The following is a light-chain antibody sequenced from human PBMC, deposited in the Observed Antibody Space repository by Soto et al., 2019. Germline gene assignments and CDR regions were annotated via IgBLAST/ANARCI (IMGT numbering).Light chain of an antibody. CDR1: QSVKNRY. Sequence: EIVLTQSPATLSLSPGERATLSCRASQSVKNRYLAWYQQKVGQAPRLLIYDASSRATDIPDRFSGSGSGTDFTLIISRLEPEDFAVYYCQQYGTSPITFGQGARLDIK. CDR3: QQYGTSPIT. V-gene: IGKV3-20*01. J-gene: IGKJ5*01. CDR2: DAS.